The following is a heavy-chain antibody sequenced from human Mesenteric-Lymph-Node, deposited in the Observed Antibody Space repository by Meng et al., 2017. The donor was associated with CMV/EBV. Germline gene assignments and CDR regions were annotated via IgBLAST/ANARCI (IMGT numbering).Heavy chain of an antibody. J-gene: IGHJ3*02. CDR2: ISYSGKT. V-gene: IGHV4-39*07. Sequence: SETLSLTCTVSGGSISSSSYFWGSISGTNYYWGWIRQPPGKGLEWIGSISYSGKTYYNPSLKSRVTISVDTSKNQFSLKLSSVTAADTAVYYCARYPNSGSYYGLFDIWGQGTMVTVSS. D-gene: IGHD1-26*01. CDR3: ARYPNSGSYYGLFDI. CDR1: GGSISSSSYFWGSISGTNYY.